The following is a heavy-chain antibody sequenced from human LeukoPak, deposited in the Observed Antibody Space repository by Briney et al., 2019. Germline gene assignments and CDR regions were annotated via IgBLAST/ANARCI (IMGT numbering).Heavy chain of an antibody. CDR2: INPSGGST. J-gene: IGHJ6*02. V-gene: IGHV1-46*01. CDR1: GYTFTSYY. D-gene: IGHD6-19*01. CDR3: ARSVAGYYYGMDV. Sequence: ASVNVSCKASGYTFTSYYMHWVRQAPGQGLEWMGIINPSGGSTSYAQKFQGRVTMTRDTSTSTVYMELSSLRSEDTAVYYCARSVAGYYYGMDVWGQGTTVTVSS.